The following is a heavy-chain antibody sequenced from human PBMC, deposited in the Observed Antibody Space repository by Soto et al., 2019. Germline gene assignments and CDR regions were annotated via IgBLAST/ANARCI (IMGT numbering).Heavy chain of an antibody. CDR2: ISGSGDRT. D-gene: IGHD2-21*02. Sequence: GGSLRLSCAASGFAFSSYAMSWVRQAPGKGLEWVSTISGSGDRTDYAASVKGRFTISRDNSKNTLYLQMNSLRAEVTAVFYCAKCSGGDFYTPMDCWGQGTLVTVSS. V-gene: IGHV3-23*01. CDR3: AKCSGGDFYTPMDC. J-gene: IGHJ4*02. CDR1: GFAFSSYA.